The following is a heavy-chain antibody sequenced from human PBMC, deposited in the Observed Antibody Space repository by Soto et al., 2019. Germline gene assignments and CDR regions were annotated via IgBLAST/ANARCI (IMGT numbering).Heavy chain of an antibody. CDR3: ARIGYSSSSFDY. CDR1: GFTFSHYW. V-gene: IGHV3-7*05. Sequence: ESGGGLVQPGGSLRLSCSASGFTFSHYWMSWVRQAPGKGLEWVANIKEDGTVKYYVDFVKGRFTISRDNAKNSLYLQVNSLRAEDTAVYYCARIGYSSSSFDYWGQGALVAVSS. CDR2: IKEDGTVK. J-gene: IGHJ4*02. D-gene: IGHD6-6*01.